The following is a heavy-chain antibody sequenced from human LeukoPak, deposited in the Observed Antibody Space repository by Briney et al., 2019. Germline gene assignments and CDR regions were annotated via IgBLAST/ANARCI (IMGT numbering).Heavy chain of an antibody. CDR2: ISSSSSFI. J-gene: IGHJ4*02. D-gene: IGHD1-26*01. V-gene: IGHV3-21*01. CDR3: ARDKIVGATQFDY. CDR1: GFNFSSYS. Sequence: GGSLRLSCAGSGFNFSSYSMSWVRQAPWKGLEFVSSISSSSSFIYYADSVKGRFTISRDNAKKSLSLQMNSLRAEDTAVYYCARDKIVGATQFDYWGQGTLVTVSS.